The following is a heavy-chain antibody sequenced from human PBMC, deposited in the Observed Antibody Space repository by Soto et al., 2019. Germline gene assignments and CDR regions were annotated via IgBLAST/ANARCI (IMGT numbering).Heavy chain of an antibody. J-gene: IGHJ6*03. CDR1: GGSISISNW. CDR3: ARGGYYFYMDV. CDR2: IHHSGST. D-gene: IGHD1-26*01. Sequence: QVQLQESGPGLVKPSETLSLTCAVSGGSISISNWWSWVRQTPGKGLEWIGQIHHSGSTNYSPSLTRRVTISVDKSKNQLSLKMNSVTAADTAVYYCARGGYYFYMDVWGKGTTVTVSS. V-gene: IGHV4-4*02.